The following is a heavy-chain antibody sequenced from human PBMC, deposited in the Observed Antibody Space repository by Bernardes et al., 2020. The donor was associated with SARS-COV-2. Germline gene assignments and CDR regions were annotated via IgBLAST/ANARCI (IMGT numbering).Heavy chain of an antibody. D-gene: IGHD3-22*01. J-gene: IGHJ4*02. Sequence: SETLSLTCAVYGESFSGYYWSWIRQPPGKGLEWIGEINHSGSTNYNPSLKSRVTISADTSKNQFSLKLTSVTAADTAVYYCARFITGTFFYDSSGCDCWGQGTLVTVSS. V-gene: IGHV4-34*01. CDR2: INHSGST. CDR1: GESFSGYY. CDR3: ARFITGTFFYDSSGCDC.